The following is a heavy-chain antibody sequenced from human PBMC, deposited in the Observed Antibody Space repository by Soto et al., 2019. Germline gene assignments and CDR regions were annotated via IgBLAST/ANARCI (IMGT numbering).Heavy chain of an antibody. CDR1: GGSISSGGYY. J-gene: IGHJ5*02. CDR3: ARLSNYWFDP. CDR2: IYYSGST. D-gene: IGHD4-4*01. Sequence: PLETLSLTCTVSGGSISSGGYYWSWIRQHPGKGLEWIGYIYYSGSTYYNPSLKSRVTISVDTSKNQFSLKLSSVTAADTAVYYCARLSNYWFDPWGQGTLVTVS. V-gene: IGHV4-31*03.